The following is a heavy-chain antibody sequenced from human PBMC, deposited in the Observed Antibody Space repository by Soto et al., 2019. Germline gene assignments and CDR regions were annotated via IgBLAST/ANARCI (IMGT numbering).Heavy chain of an antibody. CDR3: ARRDPHDY. V-gene: IGHV1-69*05. J-gene: IGHJ4*02. CDR1: GGTFSSYA. Sequence: GASVKVSCKASGGTFSSYAISWVRQAPGQGLEWMGGIIPIFGTANYAQKFQGRVTMTRNTSISTAYMELSSLRSEDTAVYYCARRDPHDYWGQGTPVTVSS. CDR2: IIPIFGTA.